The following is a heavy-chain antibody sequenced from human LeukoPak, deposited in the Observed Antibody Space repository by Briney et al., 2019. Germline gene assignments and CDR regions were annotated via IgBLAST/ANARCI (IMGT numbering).Heavy chain of an antibody. CDR3: ARDTTYCSGGYCYPYFDY. V-gene: IGHV3-21*01. CDR1: GFTFSGYS. Sequence: GGSLRLSCAASGFTFSGYSMNWVRQAPGKGLEWVSSISSSSSYINYADSEKGRFTISRDNAKNSLYLQMNSLRAEDTAVYYCARDTTYCSGGYCYPYFDYWGQGTLVTVSS. CDR2: ISSSSSYI. J-gene: IGHJ4*02. D-gene: IGHD2-15*01.